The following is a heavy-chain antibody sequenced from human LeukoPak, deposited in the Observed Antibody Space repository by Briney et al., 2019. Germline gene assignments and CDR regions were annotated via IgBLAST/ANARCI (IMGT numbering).Heavy chain of an antibody. Sequence: GGSLRLSCAASGFTFSSYAMHWVRQAPGKGLEWVAVISYDGSNKYYADSVKGRFTISRDNSKNTLYLQMNSPRAEDTAVYYCARAPYSSGWYACNDYWDQGTLVTVSS. CDR1: GFTFSSYA. J-gene: IGHJ4*02. D-gene: IGHD6-19*01. V-gene: IGHV3-30-3*01. CDR2: ISYDGSNK. CDR3: ARAPYSSGWYACNDY.